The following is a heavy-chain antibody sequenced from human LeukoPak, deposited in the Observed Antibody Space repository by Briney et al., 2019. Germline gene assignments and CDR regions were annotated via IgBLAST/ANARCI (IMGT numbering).Heavy chain of an antibody. CDR2: ISYDGSNK. CDR1: GFTFSSYA. Sequence: GGSLRLSCAASGFTFSSYAMHWVRQAPGKGLEWVAVISYDGSNKYYTESVKGRFTISRDNSKNTLYLQTNSLRAEDTAVYYCARPRSYYYYYYGMDVWGQGTTVTVSS. J-gene: IGHJ6*02. V-gene: IGHV3-30-3*01. CDR3: ARPRSYYYYYYGMDV. D-gene: IGHD1-26*01.